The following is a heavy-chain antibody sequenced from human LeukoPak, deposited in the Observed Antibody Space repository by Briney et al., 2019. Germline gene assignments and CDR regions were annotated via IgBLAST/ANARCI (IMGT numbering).Heavy chain of an antibody. V-gene: IGHV1-18*01. CDR2: ISAYNGNT. D-gene: IGHD4-17*01. Sequence: ASVKVSCKASGYTFTSYGISWVRQAPGQGLEWMGWISAYNGNTKYSQKFQGRVTITRDTSASTAYMELSSLRSEDTAVYYCARDPPYGSLFDHWGQGTLVTVSS. CDR3: ARDPPYGSLFDH. J-gene: IGHJ4*02. CDR1: GYTFTSYG.